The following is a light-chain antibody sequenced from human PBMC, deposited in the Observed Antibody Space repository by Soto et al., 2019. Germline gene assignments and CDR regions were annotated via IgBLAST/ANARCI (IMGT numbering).Light chain of an antibody. J-gene: IGLJ1*01. Sequence: QSALTQPASVSGSPGQSITISCTGTSSDVGAYNYDSWYQQHPGKVPKLIIYDVNNRPSGVSNRFSGSKSGNTASLTISGLQTEDEADYYCSSYTSATTYVFGTGTRSPS. CDR3: SSYTSATTYV. CDR1: SSDVGAYNY. V-gene: IGLV2-14*01. CDR2: DVN.